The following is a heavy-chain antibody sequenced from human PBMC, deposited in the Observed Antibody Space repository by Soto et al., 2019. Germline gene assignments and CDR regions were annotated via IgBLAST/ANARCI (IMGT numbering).Heavy chain of an antibody. V-gene: IGHV1-8*01. CDR1: GYIFTNYD. J-gene: IGHJ5*02. CDR3: AKDGGADGYFGNWLDP. CDR2: MSPHSGNT. Sequence: GASVKVSCKASGYIFTNYDISRVRQAPGQGLEWMGWMSPHSGNTGYAQKFRGRVTITADESTTTAYMELSGLRSDDTAVYYCAKDGGADGYFGNWLDPWGQGTLVTVSS. D-gene: IGHD5-12*01.